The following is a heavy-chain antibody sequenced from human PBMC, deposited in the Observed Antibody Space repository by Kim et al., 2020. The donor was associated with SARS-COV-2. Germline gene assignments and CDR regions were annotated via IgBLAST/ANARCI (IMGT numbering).Heavy chain of an antibody. CDR2: INTNTGNP. V-gene: IGHV7-4-1*02. J-gene: IGHJ4*02. Sequence: ASVKVSCKASGYTFTSYAMNWVRQAPGQGLEWMGCINTNTGNPTYAQGFTGRFVFSLDTSVSTAYLQISSLKDEDTAVYYCATLDCGGDCSYFDYWGQGTLVTVSS. CDR1: GYTFTSYA. CDR3: ATLDCGGDCSYFDY. D-gene: IGHD2-21*02.